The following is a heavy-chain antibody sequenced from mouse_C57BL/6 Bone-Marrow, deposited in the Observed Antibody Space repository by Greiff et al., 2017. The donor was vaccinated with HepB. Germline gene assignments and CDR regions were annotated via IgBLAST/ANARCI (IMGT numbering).Heavy chain of an antibody. J-gene: IGHJ1*03. V-gene: IGHV1-80*01. CDR1: GYAFSSYW. CDR3: ARGSSYYWYFDV. D-gene: IGHD1-1*01. Sequence: VQLQQSGAELVKPGASVKISCKASGYAFSSYWMNWVKQRPGKGLEWIGQIYPGDGDTNYNGKFKGKATLTADKSSSTAYMQLSSLTSEDSAVYFCARGSSYYWYFDVWGTGTTVTVSS. CDR2: IYPGDGDT.